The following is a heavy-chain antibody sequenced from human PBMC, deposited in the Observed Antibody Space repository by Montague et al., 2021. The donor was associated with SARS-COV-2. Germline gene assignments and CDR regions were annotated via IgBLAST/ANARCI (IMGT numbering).Heavy chain of an antibody. CDR3: ARAYCGGDCYFYWYFDL. Sequence: CAISGDSVSSNSATWNWNRQSPPRRLERLGRTYYRSKWYNDYAVSVKSRVIINPDASNNRISLQLNSVTPEETDVYYCARAYCGGDCYFYWYFDLWGRGTLVTVSS. V-gene: IGHV6-1*01. J-gene: IGHJ2*01. CDR1: GDSVSSNSAT. CDR2: TYYRSKWYN. D-gene: IGHD2-21*02.